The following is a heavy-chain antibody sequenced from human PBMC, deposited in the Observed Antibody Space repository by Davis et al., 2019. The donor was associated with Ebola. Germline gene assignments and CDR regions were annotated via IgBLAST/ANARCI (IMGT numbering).Heavy chain of an antibody. CDR2: ISSSGGDVT. D-gene: IGHD2-2*01. CDR3: AKWSRYCRTTGCRNDAFDI. J-gene: IGHJ3*02. CDR1: GFTFSGYA. V-gene: IGHV3-23*01. Sequence: GESLKISCEASGFTFSGYAMTWVRQAPGKGLEWVSAISSSGGDVTYYGDSAEGRFTVSRDNSKNTLYLQMNSLRDEDTAVYHCAKWSRYCRTTGCRNDAFDIWGQGTMVTVSS.